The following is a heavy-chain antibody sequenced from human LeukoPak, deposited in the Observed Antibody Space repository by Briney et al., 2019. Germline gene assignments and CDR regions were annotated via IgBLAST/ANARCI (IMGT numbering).Heavy chain of an antibody. CDR3: ARVLYSGSPNYFDY. CDR1: GYTFTGYY. J-gene: IGHJ4*02. CDR2: INPNSGGT. D-gene: IGHD1-26*01. Sequence: ASVKVSCKASGYTFTGYYMHWVRQAPGQGLGWMGWINPNSGGTNYAQKFQGRVTMTRDTSISTAYMELSSLRSEDTAVYYCARVLYSGSPNYFDYWGQGTLVTVSS. V-gene: IGHV1-2*02.